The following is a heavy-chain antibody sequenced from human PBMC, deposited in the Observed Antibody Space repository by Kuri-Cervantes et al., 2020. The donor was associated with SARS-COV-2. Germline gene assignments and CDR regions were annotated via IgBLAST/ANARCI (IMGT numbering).Heavy chain of an antibody. CDR2: IIPVFGTA. CDR3: ARWGVVTNSFDY. V-gene: IGHV1-69*05. CDR1: GGTLSSFA. J-gene: IGHJ4*02. Sequence: SVKDTFKASGGTLSSFAISWVRQAPRQGLEWMGGIIPVFGTARYPQRFQGRVTMTTDESTTTAYMELSSLRSEDPAVYYCARWGVVTNSFDYWGQGTLVTVSS. D-gene: IGHD2-21*02.